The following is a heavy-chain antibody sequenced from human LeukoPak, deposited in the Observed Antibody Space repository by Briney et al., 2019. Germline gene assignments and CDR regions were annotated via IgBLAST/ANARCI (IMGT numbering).Heavy chain of an antibody. D-gene: IGHD4-17*01. J-gene: IGHJ4*02. Sequence: SETLSLTCTVSGGSISSYYWSWIRQPPGKGLEWIGYIYYSGSTNYNPSLKSRVTISVDTSKNQFSLKLSSVTAADTAVYYCAEVPGDYVDYWGQGTLVTVSS. CDR2: IYYSGST. V-gene: IGHV4-59*12. CDR3: AEVPGDYVDY. CDR1: GGSISSYY.